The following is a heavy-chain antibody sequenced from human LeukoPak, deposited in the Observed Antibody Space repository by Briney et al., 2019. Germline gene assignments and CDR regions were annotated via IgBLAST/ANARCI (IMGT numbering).Heavy chain of an antibody. Sequence: ASVTVSCKASGYTFTCYYMHWVRQAPGQGLEWMGWINPNSGGTNYAQKFQGRVTTTRDTSISTAYMELSRLRSDDTAVYYCASTAIRIQSLRYWGQGTLVTVSS. J-gene: IGHJ4*02. CDR1: GYTFTCYY. CDR2: INPNSGGT. CDR3: ASTAIRIQSLRY. V-gene: IGHV1-2*02. D-gene: IGHD2-21*02.